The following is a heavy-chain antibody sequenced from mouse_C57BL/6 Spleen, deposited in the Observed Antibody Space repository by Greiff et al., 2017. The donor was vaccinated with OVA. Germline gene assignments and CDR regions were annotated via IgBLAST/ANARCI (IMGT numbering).Heavy chain of an antibody. V-gene: IGHV1-66*01. CDR1: GYSFTSYY. J-gene: IGHJ4*01. Sequence: QVQLKESGPELVKPGASVKISCKASGYSFTSYYIHWVKQRPGQGLEWIGWIYPGSGNTKYNEKFKGKATLTADTSSSTAYMQLSSLTSEDSAVYYCARGDYYGTMDYWGQGTSVTVSS. CDR2: IYPGSGNT. D-gene: IGHD1-1*01. CDR3: ARGDYYGTMDY.